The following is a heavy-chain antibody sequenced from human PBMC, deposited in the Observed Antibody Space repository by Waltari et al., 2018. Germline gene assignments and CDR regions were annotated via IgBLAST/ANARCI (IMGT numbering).Heavy chain of an antibody. CDR3: ARGGGYCTGGVCYSFDY. CDR1: GGSISSGDYY. D-gene: IGHD2-8*02. Sequence: QVQLQESGPGLVKPSQTLSLTCTVSGGSISSGDYYWSWIRQPPGKGLEWIGYIYYSGSTYYNPSLKSRVTISVDTSKNQCSLKLSSVTAADTAVYYCARGGGYCTGGVCYSFDYWGQGTLVTVSS. CDR2: IYYSGST. J-gene: IGHJ4*02. V-gene: IGHV4-30-4*08.